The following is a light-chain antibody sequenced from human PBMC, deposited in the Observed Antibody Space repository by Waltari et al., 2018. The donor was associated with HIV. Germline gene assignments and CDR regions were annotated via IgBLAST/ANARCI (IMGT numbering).Light chain of an antibody. V-gene: IGLV2-8*01. CDR3: SSYAGSINVL. CDR1: SRDVGGYTY. J-gene: IGLJ2*01. CDR2: EVS. Sequence: QSALTQPPSASGSPGQPVTISCTGTSRDVGGYTYVSWYQHHPGKAPNLLIAEVSKRPSGVPDRFSGSKSGNTASLTVSGLQAEDEADYYCSSYAGSINVLFGGGTKLAVL.